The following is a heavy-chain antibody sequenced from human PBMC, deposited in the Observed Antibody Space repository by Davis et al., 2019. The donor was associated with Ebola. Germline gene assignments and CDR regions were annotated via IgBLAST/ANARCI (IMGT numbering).Heavy chain of an antibody. V-gene: IGHV4-59*05. J-gene: IGHJ5*02. CDR1: GGSISSYY. Sequence: GSLRLSCTVSGGSISSYYWSWIRQPPGKGLEWIGSIYYSGSTYYNPSLKSRVTISVDTSKNQFSLKLSSVTAADTAVYYCARGYSGWFDPWGQGTLVTVSS. CDR2: IYYSGST. D-gene: IGHD3-22*01. CDR3: ARGYSGWFDP.